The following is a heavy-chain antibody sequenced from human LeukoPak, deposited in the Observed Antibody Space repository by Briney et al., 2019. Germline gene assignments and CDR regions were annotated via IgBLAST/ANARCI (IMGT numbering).Heavy chain of an antibody. Sequence: GESLKTPCEGSGYSFTSYWIGWVRQMPGKGLEWVAIIYPGDSDTIYSPSFQGQVTISADNSISTAYLQWSSLKASDTAMYYCARSSDSSGFYDYFGYWGQGTLVTVSS. CDR1: GYSFTSYW. J-gene: IGHJ4*02. CDR2: IYPGDSDT. CDR3: ARSSDSSGFYDYFGY. V-gene: IGHV5-51*01. D-gene: IGHD3-22*01.